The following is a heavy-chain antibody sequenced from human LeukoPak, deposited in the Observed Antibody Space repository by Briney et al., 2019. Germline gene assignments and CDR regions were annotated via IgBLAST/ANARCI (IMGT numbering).Heavy chain of an antibody. CDR3: ASYDYVWGSLDF. Sequence: KPSETLSLTCAVSGGSISSGGYSWTWIRQPPGEGLEWIGDIYHTGSTNYNPSLKSRVTFSLDKSKNHFALKLTSVTVADTAIYYCASYDYVWGSLDFWGQGTLVPVSS. J-gene: IGHJ4*02. V-gene: IGHV4-61*08. CDR2: IYHTGST. CDR1: GGSISSGGYS. D-gene: IGHD3-16*01.